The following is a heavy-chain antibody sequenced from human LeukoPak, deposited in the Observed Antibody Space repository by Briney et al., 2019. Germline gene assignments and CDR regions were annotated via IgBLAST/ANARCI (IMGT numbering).Heavy chain of an antibody. Sequence: ASVKVSCKVSGYTLTELSMHWVRQAPGKGLEWMGGFDPEDGETIYAQKFQGRVTMTRNTSISTAYMELSSLRSEDTAVYYCARGTYYGSGNVPHGDYWGQGTLVTVSS. CDR1: GYTLTELS. CDR2: FDPEDGET. CDR3: ARGTYYGSGNVPHGDY. V-gene: IGHV1-24*01. D-gene: IGHD3-10*01. J-gene: IGHJ4*02.